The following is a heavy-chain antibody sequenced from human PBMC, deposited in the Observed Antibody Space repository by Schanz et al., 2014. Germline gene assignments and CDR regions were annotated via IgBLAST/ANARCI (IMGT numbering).Heavy chain of an antibody. V-gene: IGHV4-61*02. D-gene: IGHD1-1*01. CDR1: GGSIRSGTYY. Sequence: QVQLQESGPGLVKPSQTLSLTCTVSGGSIRSGTYYWSWIRPPAGKALEWVGRVFPNGITNYNPSLKSRVPIPLDTSNNQFALTRTSLTAADTAVYYCARDTTWRLDLWGRGTLVTVSS. CDR2: VFPNGIT. J-gene: IGHJ2*01. CDR3: ARDTTWRLDL.